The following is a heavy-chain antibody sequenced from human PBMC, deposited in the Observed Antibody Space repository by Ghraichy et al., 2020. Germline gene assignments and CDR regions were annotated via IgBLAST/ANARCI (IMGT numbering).Heavy chain of an antibody. Sequence: GSLRLSCGASGFTFSSYGMHWVRQAPVKGPEWVALISYEGSNKYYAGSVKGRFTISRDHSRNTLYLQTNSLRPDDTAVYYCAKDLGYSSGWFLEYWGQGTLVTVSS. CDR1: GFTFSSYG. CDR2: ISYEGSNK. V-gene: IGHV3-30*18. D-gene: IGHD6-19*01. J-gene: IGHJ4*02. CDR3: AKDLGYSSGWFLEY.